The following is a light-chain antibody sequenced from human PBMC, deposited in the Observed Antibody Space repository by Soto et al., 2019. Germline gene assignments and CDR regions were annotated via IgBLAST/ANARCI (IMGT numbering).Light chain of an antibody. CDR1: QSISSY. Sequence: DIQMTQSPSSLSASVGDRVTITCRASQSISSYLNWYQQKPGKAPKLLIYAASSLQSGVPSRFSGSGSGTDFTLTISSLQPEDFATYYCQRSYSTPITFGPGTKVD. CDR3: QRSYSTPIT. J-gene: IGKJ3*01. CDR2: AAS. V-gene: IGKV1-39*01.